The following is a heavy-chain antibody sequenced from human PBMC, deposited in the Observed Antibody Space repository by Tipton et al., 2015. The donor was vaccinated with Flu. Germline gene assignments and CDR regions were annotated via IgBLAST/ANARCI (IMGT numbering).Heavy chain of an antibody. CDR3: ARGLATIFGVVHYYYGMDV. Sequence: TLSLTCTVSGGSISSGDYYWSWIRQPPGKGLEWIGYIYYSGSTYYNPSLKSRVTISVDTSKNQFSLKLSSVTAADTAVYYCARGLATIFGVVHYYYGMDVWGQGTTVTVSS. CDR2: IYYSGST. D-gene: IGHD3-3*01. J-gene: IGHJ6*02. V-gene: IGHV4-30-4*01. CDR1: GGSISSGDYY.